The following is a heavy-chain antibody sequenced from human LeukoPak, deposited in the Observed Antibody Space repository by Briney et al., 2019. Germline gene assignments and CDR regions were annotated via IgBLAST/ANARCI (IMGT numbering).Heavy chain of an antibody. J-gene: IGHJ4*02. D-gene: IGHD2-2*01. V-gene: IGHV4-34*01. Sequence: PSETLSLTCAVYGGSFSGYYWSWIRQPPGKGLEWIGEINHSGSTNYNPSLKSRVTISVDTSKTQFSLKLSSVTAADTAVYYCARFSAINATIDYWGQGTLVTVSS. CDR3: ARFSAINATIDY. CDR1: GGSFSGYY. CDR2: INHSGST.